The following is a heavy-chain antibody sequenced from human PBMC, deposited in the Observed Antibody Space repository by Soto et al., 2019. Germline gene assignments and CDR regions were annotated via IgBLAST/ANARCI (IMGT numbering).Heavy chain of an antibody. CDR2: IYRSGVT. Sequence: TLSLTCSFSADSSSTSTYSWCWIRQPPGKALEWVGFIYRSGVTSYNPSLNSRVSLSLDTSNNQCSLKLRSVTAADTAVYSCARMPSTSGLRFDPWRAGTPVTVPS. J-gene: IGHJ5*02. D-gene: IGHD6-19*01. CDR3: ARMPSTSGLRFDP. V-gene: IGHV4-30-2*01. CDR1: ADSSSTSTYS.